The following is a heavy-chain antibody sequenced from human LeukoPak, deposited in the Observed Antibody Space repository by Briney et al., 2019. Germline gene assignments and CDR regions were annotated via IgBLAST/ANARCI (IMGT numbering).Heavy chain of an antibody. CDR1: GYSFTGYY. CDR2: INPNSGRT. D-gene: IGHD3-10*01. J-gene: IGHJ5*02. Sequence: ASVKVSCKASGYSFTGYYMHWVRQAPGQGLEWMGWINPNSGRTNYAQKFQGRVTMTRDTSISTAYMDLSSLRFDDTAVYYCARRFDNWFDPWGQGTLVTVSS. CDR3: ARRFDNWFDP. V-gene: IGHV1-2*02.